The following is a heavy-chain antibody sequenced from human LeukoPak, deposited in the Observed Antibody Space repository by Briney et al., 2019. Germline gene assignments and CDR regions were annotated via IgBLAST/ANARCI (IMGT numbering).Heavy chain of an antibody. CDR3: ARPPYGDYFDY. CDR2: IYTNEYT. J-gene: IGHJ4*02. D-gene: IGHD3-10*01. Sequence: SETLSLTCTVSGGSITGHYWSWIRQPAGKGLEWIGRIYTNEYTNYNPSLKNRLTMSVDTSKNQFSLRLSSVTAADTAVYYCARPPYGDYFDYWGQGILVTVSS. V-gene: IGHV4-4*07. CDR1: GGSITGHY.